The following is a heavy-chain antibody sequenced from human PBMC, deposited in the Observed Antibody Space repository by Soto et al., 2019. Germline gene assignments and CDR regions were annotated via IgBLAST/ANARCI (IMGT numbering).Heavy chain of an antibody. CDR3: ARAAIHGSSWYFWFDP. V-gene: IGHV1-69*01. J-gene: IGHJ5*02. CDR2: FILLFGRT. CDR1: GGTFSRHA. D-gene: IGHD6-13*01. Sequence: QVQLVQSGSEVKMPGSSVKVSCKTSGGTFSRHAINWVPQAPGQGLEWMGGFILLFGRTNYAQKFKGRVTISADESSSTAYMELSSLTSGDAAVYYCARAAIHGSSWYFWFDPWGQGTLVTVSS.